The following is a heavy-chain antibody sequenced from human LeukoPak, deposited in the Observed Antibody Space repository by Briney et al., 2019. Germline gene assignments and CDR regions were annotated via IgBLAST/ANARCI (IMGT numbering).Heavy chain of an antibody. CDR3: ASHYGSGSYYWAFDI. D-gene: IGHD3-10*01. J-gene: IGHJ3*02. CDR2: IYYSGST. Sequence: PSETQSLTCTVSGGSISSYYWSWIRQPPGKGLEWIGYIYYSGSTNYNPSLKSRVTISVDTSKNQFSLKLSSVTAADTAVYYCASHYGSGSYYWAFDIWGQGTMVTVSS. V-gene: IGHV4-59*01. CDR1: GGSISSYY.